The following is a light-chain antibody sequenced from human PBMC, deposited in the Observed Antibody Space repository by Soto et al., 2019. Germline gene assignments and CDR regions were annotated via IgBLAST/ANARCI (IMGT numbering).Light chain of an antibody. CDR3: QQYCSCPRT. CDR2: DVS. J-gene: IGKJ1*01. V-gene: IGKV1-5*01. Sequence: IQTTHCPSALSANVEDSVTITCRASQSITTWLAWYQQRPGKAPKLLIYDVSSLQSGVPSRFSGSGSGTDFTLTISCLQSEDFAAYYCQQYCSCPRTFGQGTKVDIK. CDR1: QSITTW.